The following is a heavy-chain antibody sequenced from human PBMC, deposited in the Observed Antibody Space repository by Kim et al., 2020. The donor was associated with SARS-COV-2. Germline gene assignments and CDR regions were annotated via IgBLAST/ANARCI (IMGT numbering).Heavy chain of an antibody. J-gene: IGHJ4*02. D-gene: IGHD6-6*01. CDR2: TYYRSKWYN. CDR1: GDSVSRNSVA. Sequence: SETLSLTCAISGDSVSRNSVAWNWIRQSPSRGLEWLGRTYYRSKWYNDYEVSVKSRITINPDTSKNQFSLQLNSVTPEDTAVYYCARDSRSSFDYWGQGTLVTVSS. CDR3: ARDSRSSFDY. V-gene: IGHV6-1*01.